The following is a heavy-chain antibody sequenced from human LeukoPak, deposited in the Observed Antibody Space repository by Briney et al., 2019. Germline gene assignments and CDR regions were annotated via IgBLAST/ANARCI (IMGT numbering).Heavy chain of an antibody. J-gene: IGHJ5*02. CDR1: GSTFSSYW. CDR3: ARSGYGSGSYYPPNWFDP. V-gene: IGHV3-74*01. Sequence: GGSLRLSCAASGSTFSSYWMHWVRQAPGKGLVWVSRINSDGSSTSYADSVKGRFTISRDNAKNTLYLQMNSLRAEDTAVYYCARSGYGSGSYYPPNWFDPWGQGTLVTVSS. CDR2: INSDGSST. D-gene: IGHD3-10*01.